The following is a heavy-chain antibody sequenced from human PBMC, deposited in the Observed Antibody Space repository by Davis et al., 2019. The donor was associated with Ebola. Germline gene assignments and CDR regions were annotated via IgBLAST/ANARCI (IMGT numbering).Heavy chain of an antibody. CDR1: GFTFSGSS. D-gene: IGHD1-26*01. CDR3: ARDRSGGAFDI. J-gene: IGHJ3*02. V-gene: IGHV3-48*02. Sequence: GESLKISCAASGFTFSGSSMNWVRQAPGKGLEWVSFIRTGSTANIYYADSVKGRFTASRDNAKNSLYLQMNGLRDEDTAVYYCARDRSGGAFDIWGQGTMVTVSS. CDR2: IRTGSTANI.